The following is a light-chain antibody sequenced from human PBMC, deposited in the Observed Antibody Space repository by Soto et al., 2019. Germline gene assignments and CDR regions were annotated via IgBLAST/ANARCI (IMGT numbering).Light chain of an antibody. V-gene: IGLV4-69*01. CDR3: QTWGTGIHWV. J-gene: IGLJ3*02. Sequence: QSVLTQSPSASASLGASVKLTCTLSSGHSSYAIAWHQQQPEKGPRYLMKLNSDGRHSKGDGIPDRFSGSSSGAERYLTISSLQSEDEADYYCQTWGTGIHWVFGGGTKLTVL. CDR1: SGHSSYA. CDR2: LNSDGRH.